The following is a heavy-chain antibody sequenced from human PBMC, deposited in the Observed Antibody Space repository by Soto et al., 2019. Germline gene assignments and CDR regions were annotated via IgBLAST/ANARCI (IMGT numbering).Heavy chain of an antibody. CDR2: ISGSGGST. V-gene: IGHV3-23*01. D-gene: IGHD1-1*01. CDR3: AKEPRTTGTALCFDY. Sequence: EVQLLESGGGLVQPGGSLRLSCAASGFTFSSYAMSWVRQAPGQGLEWVSAISGSGGSTYYADSVKGRFTISRDNTKNTLYLQLNSLRAEDTAVYYCAKEPRTTGTALCFDYWGQGTLVTVSS. J-gene: IGHJ4*02. CDR1: GFTFSSYA.